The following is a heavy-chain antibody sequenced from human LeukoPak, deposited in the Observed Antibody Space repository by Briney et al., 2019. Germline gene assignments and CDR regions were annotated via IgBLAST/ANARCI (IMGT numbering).Heavy chain of an antibody. V-gene: IGHV4-59*01. CDR3: ARVDYGSGSYRFDP. D-gene: IGHD3-10*01. Sequence: SETLSLTCTVSGGSISNYYWSWIRQPPGRGLEGIGYIYYSGSTNYNPSLKSRVTISVDTSKNQFSLKLSSVTAADTAVYYCARVDYGSGSYRFDPWGQGTLVTVSS. CDR2: IYYSGST. J-gene: IGHJ5*02. CDR1: GGSISNYY.